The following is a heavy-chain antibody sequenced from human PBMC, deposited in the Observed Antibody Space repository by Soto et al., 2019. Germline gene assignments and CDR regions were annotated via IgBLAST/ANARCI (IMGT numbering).Heavy chain of an antibody. Sequence: EVQLLESGGGVVQPGGSLRLSGAASGFTFSSDAMSWVRQAPGEGLQWVSGISGSGGSTYYADSVKGRFTIARDNYKSTVYLQMNTLRDEDTAIYHCAKGAYGSGSYYRFWFDHGGQGSLVTVSS. CDR3: AKGAYGSGSYYRFWFDH. D-gene: IGHD3-10*01. CDR1: GFTFSSDA. J-gene: IGHJ5*02. V-gene: IGHV3-23*01. CDR2: ISGSGGST.